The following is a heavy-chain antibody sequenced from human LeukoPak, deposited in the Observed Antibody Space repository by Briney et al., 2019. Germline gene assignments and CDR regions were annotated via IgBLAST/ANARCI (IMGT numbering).Heavy chain of an antibody. J-gene: IGHJ6*03. V-gene: IGHV4-34*01. Sequence: SETLSLTCAVYGGSFSGYYWSWIRQPPGKGLEWIGEINHSGSTNYNPSLKSRVTISVDTSKNQFSLKLSSVTAADTAVYYCARGFRRGGYYYYYYMDVWGKGTTVTVSS. CDR1: GGSFSGYY. CDR2: INHSGST. D-gene: IGHD3-10*01. CDR3: ARGFRRGGYYYYYYMDV.